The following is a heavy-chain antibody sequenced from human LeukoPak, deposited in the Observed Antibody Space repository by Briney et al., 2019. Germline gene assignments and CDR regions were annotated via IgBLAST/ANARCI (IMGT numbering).Heavy chain of an antibody. CDR3: ATTRVSGYYYYYYGMAV. Sequence: GGSLRLSCAASGFTVSSNYMSWVRQAPGKGLEWVSVIYSGGSTYYADSVKGRFTISRDNSKNTLYLQMNSLRAEDTAVYYCATTRVSGYYYYYYGMAVWGQGTTVTVSS. D-gene: IGHD5/OR15-5a*01. V-gene: IGHV3-53*01. CDR1: GFTVSSNY. J-gene: IGHJ6*02. CDR2: IYSGGST.